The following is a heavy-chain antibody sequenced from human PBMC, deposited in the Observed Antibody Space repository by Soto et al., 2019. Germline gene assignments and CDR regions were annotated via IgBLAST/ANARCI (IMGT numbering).Heavy chain of an antibody. Sequence: SETLSLTCAVYGGSFSGYYWSWIRQPPGKGLEWIGEINHSGSTNYNPSLKSRVTISVDTSKNQFSLKLSSVTAADTAVYYCARGRYSSSWASHYYYYYGMDVWGQGTTVTVSS. V-gene: IGHV4-34*01. J-gene: IGHJ6*02. CDR1: GGSFSGYY. D-gene: IGHD6-13*01. CDR2: INHSGST. CDR3: ARGRYSSSWASHYYYYYGMDV.